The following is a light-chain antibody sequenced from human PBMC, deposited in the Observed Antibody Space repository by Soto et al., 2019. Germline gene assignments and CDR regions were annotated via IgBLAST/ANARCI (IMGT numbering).Light chain of an antibody. J-gene: IGLJ1*01. V-gene: IGLV2-23*01. CDR1: SSDVGSYNL. Sequence: QSAMTQPASVSGSPGQSITIYCTGTSSDVGSYNLVSWIQHHPGKAPKLMIYEGSKRPSGVSNRFSGAKSGNTASLTISGLLAEDEADYYCCAYAGSLYVFGSGTKLTVL. CDR3: CAYAGSLYV. CDR2: EGS.